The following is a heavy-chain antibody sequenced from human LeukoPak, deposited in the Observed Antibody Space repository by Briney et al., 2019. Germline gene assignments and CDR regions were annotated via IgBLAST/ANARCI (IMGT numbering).Heavy chain of an antibody. V-gene: IGHV4-39*07. CDR1: GGSISTSNYY. Sequence: SETLSLTCTVSGGSISTSNYYWGWIRQPPGKGLEWIGSIYYSGSTYYNPSLKSRVTISVDTSKNQFSLKLSSVTAADTAVYYCAAAAAGSPPYNAAYYYYYMDVWGKGTTVTVSS. CDR2: IYYSGST. D-gene: IGHD6-13*01. CDR3: AAAAAGSPPYNAAYYYYYMDV. J-gene: IGHJ6*03.